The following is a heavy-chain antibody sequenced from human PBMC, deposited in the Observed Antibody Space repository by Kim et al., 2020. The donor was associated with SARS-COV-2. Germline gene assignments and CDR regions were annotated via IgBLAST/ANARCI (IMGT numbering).Heavy chain of an antibody. CDR2: ISSSSSYI. V-gene: IGHV3-21*01. Sequence: GGSLRLSCAASGFTFSSYSMNWVRQAPGKGLEWVSSISSSSSYIYYADSVKGRFTISRDNAKNSLYLQMNSLRAEDTAVYYCARSQRITMVRGVLPTFDYWGQGTLVTVSS. J-gene: IGHJ4*02. CDR3: ARSQRITMVRGVLPTFDY. CDR1: GFTFSSYS. D-gene: IGHD3-10*01.